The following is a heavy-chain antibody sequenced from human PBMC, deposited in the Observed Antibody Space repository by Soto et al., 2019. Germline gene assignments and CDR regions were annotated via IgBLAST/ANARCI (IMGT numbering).Heavy chain of an antibody. CDR3: ARDLYYDFWSGYSDGGMDV. Sequence: VGSLRLSCAASGFTFSSYSMNWVRQAPGKGLEWVSSISSSSSYIYYADSVKGRFTISRDNAKNSLYLQMNSLRAEDTAVYYCARDLYYDFWSGYSDGGMDVWGQGTTVTVSS. J-gene: IGHJ6*02. CDR2: ISSSSSYI. V-gene: IGHV3-21*01. D-gene: IGHD3-3*01. CDR1: GFTFSSYS.